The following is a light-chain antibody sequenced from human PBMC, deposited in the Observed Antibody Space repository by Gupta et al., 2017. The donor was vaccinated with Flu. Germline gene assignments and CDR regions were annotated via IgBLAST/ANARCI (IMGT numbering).Light chain of an antibody. J-gene: IGKJ4*01. Sequence: DIQMTQSPSSLSASVGDRVTITCQASQDISNYLDRYQQKPGRAPKLLIYDASTLETGVPSRFSGSGSGTDFTFTISILQPEDIGTYYCQQYDNLPLSFGGGTNVEI. CDR3: QQYDNLPLS. CDR2: DAS. V-gene: IGKV1-33*01. CDR1: QDISNY.